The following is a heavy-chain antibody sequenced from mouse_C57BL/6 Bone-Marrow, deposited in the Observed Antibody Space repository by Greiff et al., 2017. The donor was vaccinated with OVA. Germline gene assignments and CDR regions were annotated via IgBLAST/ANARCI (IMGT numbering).Heavy chain of an antibody. Sequence: EVKLVESGGDLVKPGGSLKLSCAASGFTFSSYGMSWVRQTPDKRLEWVATISSGGSYTYYPDSVKGRFTIPRDNAKNSLYMQMRSLKSEDTDMYYCARHYYGRSMGDWGQGTTLTVSS. CDR1: GFTFSSYG. CDR2: ISSGGSYT. D-gene: IGHD1-1*01. CDR3: ARHYYGRSMGD. V-gene: IGHV5-6*01. J-gene: IGHJ2*01.